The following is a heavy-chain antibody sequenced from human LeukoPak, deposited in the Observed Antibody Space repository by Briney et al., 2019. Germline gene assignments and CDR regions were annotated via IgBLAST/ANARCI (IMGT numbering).Heavy chain of an antibody. CDR3: AREGGRFLEWLLYDY. D-gene: IGHD3-3*01. CDR1: GGSISSYY. V-gene: IGHV4-4*07. J-gene: IGHJ4*02. CDR2: IYASGST. Sequence: SETLSLTCTVSGGSISSYYWSWIRQPAGKGLEWIGRIYASGSTNYNPSLKSRVTMSVDTSKNQFSLKLSSVTAADTAVYYCAREGGRFLEWLLYDYWGQGTLVTVSS.